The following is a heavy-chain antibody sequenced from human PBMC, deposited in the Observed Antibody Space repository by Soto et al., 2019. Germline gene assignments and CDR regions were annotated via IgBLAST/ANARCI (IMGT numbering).Heavy chain of an antibody. CDR3: ASDTGWGLGY. CDR1: GDSSNSTYC. Sequence: QVQLQESGPGLVRPSGTLSLTCAVSGDSSNSTYCWTWVRQPPGKGLEWIAEIYYSGGTSYNPSLKRRVTISMDKSKNQFSLNLTSVTAADTAMYYCASDTGWGLGYWGQGTLVTVSS. V-gene: IGHV4-4*02. D-gene: IGHD6-19*01. J-gene: IGHJ4*02. CDR2: IYYSGGT.